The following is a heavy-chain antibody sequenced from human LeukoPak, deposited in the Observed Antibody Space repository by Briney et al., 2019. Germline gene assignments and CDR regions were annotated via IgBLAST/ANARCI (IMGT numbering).Heavy chain of an antibody. D-gene: IGHD3-22*01. Sequence: KAGRSLRLSCAASGLTFSNAWMSWVRQAPGKGLEWVGRIKSKADGGTTDYAALVKGRVTILKDDSKNSLYLQMNRLKTEDTGVYYCTTVPYYYDNSGYYHGVFDYWGQGTLVAVCS. J-gene: IGHJ4*02. CDR3: TTVPYYYDNSGYYHGVFDY. CDR2: IKSKADGGTT. CDR1: GLTFSNAW. V-gene: IGHV3-15*01.